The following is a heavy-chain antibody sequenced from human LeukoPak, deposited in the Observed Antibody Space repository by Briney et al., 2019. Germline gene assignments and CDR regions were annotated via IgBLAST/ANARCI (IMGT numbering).Heavy chain of an antibody. Sequence: SETLSLTCAVYGGSFSGYYWSWIRQPPGKGLEWIGEINHSGSTNYNPSLKSRVTISVDTSKNQFSLKLSSVTAADTAVYYCARREYCGGDCYSLDYWGQGTLVTVSS. V-gene: IGHV4-34*01. CDR3: ARREYCGGDCYSLDY. CDR2: INHSGST. CDR1: GGSFSGYY. D-gene: IGHD2-21*02. J-gene: IGHJ4*02.